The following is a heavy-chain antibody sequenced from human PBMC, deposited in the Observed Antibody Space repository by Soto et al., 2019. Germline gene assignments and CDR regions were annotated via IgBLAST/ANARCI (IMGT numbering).Heavy chain of an antibody. CDR3: AGEKVATTGIGF. V-gene: IGHV1-8*01. CDR1: GYTFTGYD. D-gene: IGHD4-17*01. J-gene: IGHJ4*02. CDR2: MNPNSGNT. Sequence: QAQLVQSGAEVKKPGASVKVSCKASGYTFTGYDINWVRQATGQGLEWMGWMNPNSGNTGYAQNFQGRVTMTRDNSITTAYMERTSLRDDDSAVYYCAGEKVATTGIGFWGQGTLVTVSS.